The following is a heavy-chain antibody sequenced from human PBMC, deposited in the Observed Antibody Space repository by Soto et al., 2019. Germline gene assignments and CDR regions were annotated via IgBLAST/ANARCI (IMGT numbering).Heavy chain of an antibody. CDR1: GDSVSSNSAA. Sequence: TLSLTCAISGDSVSSNSAAWNWIRQSPSRGLEWLGRTYYRSKWYNDYAVSVKSRITINPDTSKNQFSLQLNSVTPEGTAVYYCAREYSSSPVANWFDPWGQGTLVTVSS. J-gene: IGHJ5*02. D-gene: IGHD6-6*01. V-gene: IGHV6-1*01. CDR2: TYYRSKWYN. CDR3: AREYSSSPVANWFDP.